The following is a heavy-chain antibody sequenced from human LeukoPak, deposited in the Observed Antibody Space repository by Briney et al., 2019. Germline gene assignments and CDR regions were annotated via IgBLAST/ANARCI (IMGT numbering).Heavy chain of an antibody. Sequence: GGSLRLSCAASGFTFSEFWMHWVRQVPGKGLMWGSRIPKDGHNTWYADSVKGRFTISRDNAENTVYLQLNSLRVEDTDVYYCARESEAAGTYYLDHWGQGNLVTVSS. CDR3: ARESEAAGTYYLDH. V-gene: IGHV3-74*01. CDR1: GFTFSEFW. D-gene: IGHD6-25*01. CDR2: IPKDGHNT. J-gene: IGHJ4*02.